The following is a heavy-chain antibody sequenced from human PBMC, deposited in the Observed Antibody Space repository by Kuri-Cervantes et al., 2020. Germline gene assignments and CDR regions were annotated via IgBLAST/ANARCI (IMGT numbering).Heavy chain of an antibody. CDR1: GGSISSYY. J-gene: IGHJ6*03. Sequence: ESLKISCTVSGGSISSYYWGWVRQPPGKGLEWIGSIFHSGNTYYNPSLKSRVTMSVDTSKNQFSLKLSSVTAADTAVYYCARGLYYNFWSGYPRYYYMDVWGKGTTVTVSS. V-gene: IGHV4-59*04. CDR2: IFHSGNT. CDR3: ARGLYYNFWSGYPRYYYMDV. D-gene: IGHD3-3*01.